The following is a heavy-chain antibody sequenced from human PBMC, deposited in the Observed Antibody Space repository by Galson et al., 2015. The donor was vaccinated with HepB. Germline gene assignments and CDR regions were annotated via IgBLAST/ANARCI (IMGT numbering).Heavy chain of an antibody. V-gene: IGHV3-64D*06. CDR3: VKAGGDWGYPSACDI. D-gene: IGHD7-27*01. J-gene: IGHJ3*02. CDR2: ISSNGGST. CDR1: GFTFSSYA. Sequence: SLRLSCAASGFTFSSYAMHWVRQAPGKGLEYVSAISSNGGSTYYADSVKGRFTISRDNSKNTLYLQMSSLRAEDTAVYYCVKAGGDWGYPSACDIWGQGTMVTVSS.